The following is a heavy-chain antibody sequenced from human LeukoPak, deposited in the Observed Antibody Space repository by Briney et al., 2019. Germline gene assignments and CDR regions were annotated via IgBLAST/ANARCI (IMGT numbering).Heavy chain of an antibody. V-gene: IGHV3-33*01. J-gene: IGHJ4*02. D-gene: IGHD4-11*01. CDR3: AREYINYVQDY. CDR1: GFTFRTHG. Sequence: PGGSLRLSCAVSGFTFRTHGMHWVRQAPGKGLEWVAVIWSDGSYKYYADSVKGRFTISRDFSKNTLYLQMNSLRAEDTAVYYCAREYINYVQDYWGQGTLVTVSS. CDR2: IWSDGSYK.